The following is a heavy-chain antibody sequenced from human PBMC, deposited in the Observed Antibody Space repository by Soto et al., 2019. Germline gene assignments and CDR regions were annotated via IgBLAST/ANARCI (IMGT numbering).Heavy chain of an antibody. CDR1: GYTFSSYG. D-gene: IGHD4-4*01. Sequence: QVQLVQSGTEVKKPRASVKVSCKASGYTFSSYGIGWVRQAPGQGLEWRGWISAHNGKTHYSQNFQGKVTMTTDTSTSTAYMELRTLRSDATAVYYCAKADSNYAGRFSYYYMDVWGNGTLVTVSS. CDR3: AKADSNYAGRFSYYYMDV. CDR2: ISAHNGKT. V-gene: IGHV1-18*04. J-gene: IGHJ6*03.